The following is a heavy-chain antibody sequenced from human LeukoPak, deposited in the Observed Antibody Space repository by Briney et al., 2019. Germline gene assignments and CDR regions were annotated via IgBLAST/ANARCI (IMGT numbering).Heavy chain of an antibody. J-gene: IGHJ4*02. CDR2: NYYSGST. D-gene: IGHD4-17*01. V-gene: IGHV4-31*03. CDR1: GGSISSGGYY. CDR3: ARARRADYGDYDRIDY. Sequence: SETLSLTCTVSGGSISSGGYYWSWIRQHPGKGLEWIGYNYYSGSTYYNPSLKSRVTISVDTSKNQFSLKLSSVTAADTAVYYCARARRADYGDYDRIDYWGQGTLVTVSS.